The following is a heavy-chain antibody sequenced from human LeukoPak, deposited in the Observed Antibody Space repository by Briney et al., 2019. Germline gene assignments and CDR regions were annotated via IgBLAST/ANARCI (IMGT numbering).Heavy chain of an antibody. Sequence: PSETLSLTCAVSGYSLSSYYYWGWIRQPPGRGLEWIGSFYHSGSTYYNPSLKSRVTISVDTSKNQFSLKLSSVTAADTAAYYCPRVVSSSSRYFDYWGQGILVTVSS. CDR2: FYHSGST. J-gene: IGHJ4*02. V-gene: IGHV4-38-2*01. CDR3: PRVVSSSSRYFDY. CDR1: GYSLSSYYY. D-gene: IGHD6-6*01.